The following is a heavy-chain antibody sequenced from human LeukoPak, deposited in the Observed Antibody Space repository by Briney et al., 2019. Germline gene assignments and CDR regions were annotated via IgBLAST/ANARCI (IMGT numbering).Heavy chain of an antibody. CDR1: GGSISSYY. CDR3: ARRGYDSSGYYDPHYYYYMDV. CDR2: IYTSGST. J-gene: IGHJ6*03. Sequence: KPAETLSLPCTVSGGSISSYYWSWLRQPPGKGLEWFVYIYTSGSTNYNPSLKSRVNISVDTSKNQFSLKLSSVTAADTAVYYCARRGYDSSGYYDPHYYYYMDVWGKGTTVTVSS. D-gene: IGHD3-22*01. V-gene: IGHV4-4*09.